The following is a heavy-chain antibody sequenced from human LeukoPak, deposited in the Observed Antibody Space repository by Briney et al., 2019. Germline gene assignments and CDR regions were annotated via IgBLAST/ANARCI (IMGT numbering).Heavy chain of an antibody. CDR2: IYHSGST. CDR3: ARDVAAAGMSPFDY. CDR1: GYSISSGYY. D-gene: IGHD6-13*01. Sequence: SETLSLTCTVSGYSISSGYYWGWVRQPPGKGLEWIGSIYHSGSTYYNPSLKSRVTISVDTSKNQFSLKLSSVTAADTAVYYCARDVAAAGMSPFDYWGQGTLVTVSS. V-gene: IGHV4-38-2*02. J-gene: IGHJ4*02.